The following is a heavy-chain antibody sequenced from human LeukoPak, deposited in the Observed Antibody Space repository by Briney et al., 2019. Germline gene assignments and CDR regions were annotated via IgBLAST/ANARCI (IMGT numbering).Heavy chain of an antibody. CDR2: ISTNNGNT. D-gene: IGHD1-26*01. J-gene: IGHJ5*01. CDR1: GYTFTSSG. V-gene: IGHV1-18*01. CDR3: ARPDVSQGXTT. Sequence: ASVKVSCKASGYTFTSSGISWVRQAPGQGLQWMGWISTNNGNTNYAQKFQGRVTMTRDTSTSTAYMELRSLRSDDTAVYYCARPDVSQGXTTWGHGTPVTVSS.